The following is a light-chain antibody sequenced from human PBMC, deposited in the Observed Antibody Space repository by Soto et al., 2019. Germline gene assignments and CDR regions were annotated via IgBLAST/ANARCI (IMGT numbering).Light chain of an antibody. J-gene: IGLJ1*01. CDR2: GNS. V-gene: IGLV1-40*01. CDR1: SSNIGAGYD. Sequence: QSVLTQPPSVSGAPGQRVTISCTGSSSNIGAGYDVHWYQQLPGTAPKLLIYGNSNRPSGVPDRFSGSKPGTSASLAITGLQAEDEADYYCQSYDSGVTGSVFGTGTKLTVL. CDR3: QSYDSGVTGSV.